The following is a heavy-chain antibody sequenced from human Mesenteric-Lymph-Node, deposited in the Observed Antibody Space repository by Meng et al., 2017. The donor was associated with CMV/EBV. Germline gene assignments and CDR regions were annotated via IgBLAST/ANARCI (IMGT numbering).Heavy chain of an antibody. D-gene: IGHD3-9*01. V-gene: IGHV4-34*01. CDR2: INHSGST. CDR3: ARGSSYDILTGYFDY. Sequence: WGTRVLTPSETRALTCSVYGGSFSGYYWNWIRQSPEKGLEWIGEINHSGSTTYNPSFTSRIIISVDTSTNQISLNMSSVTAADTAVYYCARGSSYDILTGYFDYWGQGALVTVSS. CDR1: GGSFSGYY. J-gene: IGHJ4*02.